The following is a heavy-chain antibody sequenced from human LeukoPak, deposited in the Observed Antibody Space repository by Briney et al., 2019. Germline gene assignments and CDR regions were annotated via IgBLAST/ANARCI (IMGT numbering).Heavy chain of an antibody. CDR3: VRQGGAIAVAGSNWFDP. V-gene: IGHV4-59*08. J-gene: IGHJ5*02. D-gene: IGHD6-19*01. CDR2: IYYSGST. CDR1: GGSISSYY. Sequence: PSETLSLTCTVSGGSISSYYWSWIRQPPGKGLEWIGYIYYSGSTNYNPSLKSRVTISADTSKNQFSPKLSSVTAADTAVYYCVRQGGAIAVAGSNWFDPWGQGTLVTVSS.